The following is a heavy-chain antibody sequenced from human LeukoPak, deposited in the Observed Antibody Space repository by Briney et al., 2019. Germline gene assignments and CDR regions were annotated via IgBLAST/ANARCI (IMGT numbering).Heavy chain of an antibody. V-gene: IGHV3-23*01. CDR1: GFTFSSYA. J-gene: IGHJ6*02. Sequence: QTGGSLRLSCAASGFTFSSYAMSWVRRAPGKGLEGVSTITCSGGATSYAHSVRGRLTIYRANSKTTLSLQVNSLSADDTAVYYCAKGRYCDSTTCAYHGLDVWGQGTTVTVSS. CDR3: AKGRYCDSTTCAYHGLDV. D-gene: IGHD2-2*01. CDR2: ITCSGGAT.